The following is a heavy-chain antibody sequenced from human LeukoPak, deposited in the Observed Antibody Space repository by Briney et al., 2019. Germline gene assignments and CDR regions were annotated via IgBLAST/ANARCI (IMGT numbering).Heavy chain of an antibody. CDR3: ARFSTGYYSHFDS. CDR1: GYSFTSHW. V-gene: IGHV5-51*01. D-gene: IGHD3/OR15-3a*01. J-gene: IGHJ4*02. CDR2: IYPSDSDT. Sequence: GESLKISCKTSGYSFTSHWIARVRQMPGKGLEWMGTIYPSDSDTRYSPSFQGQVTISADESISTAFLQWSSLKASDTAMYYCARFSTGYYSHFDSWGQGTLVTVSS.